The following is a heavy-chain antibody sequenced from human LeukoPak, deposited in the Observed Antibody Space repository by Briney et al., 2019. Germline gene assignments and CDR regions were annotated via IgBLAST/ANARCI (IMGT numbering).Heavy chain of an antibody. V-gene: IGHV3-23*01. CDR3: AKDQGTYYYDSSGSNWFDP. CDR2: ISGSGVST. J-gene: IGHJ5*02. Sequence: GGSLRLSCAASGFTFSNYAMTWVRRAPGKGLEWVSLISGSGVSTYYADSVKGRFTISRDNSKNTLYLQMNSLRAEDTAVYYCAKDQGTYYYDSSGSNWFDPWGQGTLVTVSS. D-gene: IGHD3-22*01. CDR1: GFTFSNYA.